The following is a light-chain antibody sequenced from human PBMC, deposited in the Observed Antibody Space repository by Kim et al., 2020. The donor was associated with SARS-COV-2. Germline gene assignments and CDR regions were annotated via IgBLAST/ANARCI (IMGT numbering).Light chain of an antibody. J-gene: IGKJ1*01. CDR1: HSSSSS. Sequence: PPCCATKHSSSSSLAWYQHKPGQAHRLLISDPSSRATGLPARFSGSGSGTDFTLTISSLEPEDFAVYYCHQRSTSPRTFGQGTKVDIK. CDR2: DPS. CDR3: HQRSTSPRT. V-gene: IGKV3-11*01.